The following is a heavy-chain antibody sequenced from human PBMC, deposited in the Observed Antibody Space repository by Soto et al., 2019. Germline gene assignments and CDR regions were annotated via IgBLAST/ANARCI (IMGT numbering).Heavy chain of an antibody. Sequence: GGSLRLSCAASGFTFSIYSINWVRQAPGKGLESISYISSSSSTIYYADSVKGRFTVSRDNAENSVSLQMRSLRDEDTVVYYCARVWSSGYSLDYWGQGTLVTVSS. J-gene: IGHJ4*02. V-gene: IGHV3-48*02. CDR3: ARVWSSGYSLDY. CDR2: ISSSSSTI. CDR1: GFTFSIYS. D-gene: IGHD3-22*01.